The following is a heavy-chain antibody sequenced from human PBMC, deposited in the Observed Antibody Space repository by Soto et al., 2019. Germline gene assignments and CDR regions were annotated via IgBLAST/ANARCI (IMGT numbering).Heavy chain of an antibody. D-gene: IGHD1-26*01. CDR3: ARSSGTFNWFDP. J-gene: IGHJ5*02. CDR2: IYQYGST. V-gene: IGHV4-30-4*01. CDR1: GGSISSGDYY. Sequence: PSETLSLTCTVSGGSISSGDYYWSWIRQPPGKGLEWIGDIYQYGSTLYNPSLKSRVTISIDRSKNQFSLNLNSVTAADTAVYYCARSSGTFNWFDPWGQGTLVTVSS.